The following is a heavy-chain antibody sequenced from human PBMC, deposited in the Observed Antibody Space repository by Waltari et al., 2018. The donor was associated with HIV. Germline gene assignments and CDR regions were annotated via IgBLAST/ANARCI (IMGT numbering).Heavy chain of an antibody. CDR1: GFTFITYG. CDR2: MPYDGATR. J-gene: IGHJ4*02. V-gene: IGHV3-30*02. Sequence: QVQLVESGGGVVQHGRSLRLSCAASGFTFITYGMHWCRQAPGKGLGWVACMPYDGATRFDGESVSGPFTISRDNSRSTWYLQMRSRVPEDTARYYWAKWHCTPADCTSWPLHWGRGTQVTVSS. CDR3: AKWHCTPADCTSWPLH. D-gene: IGHD2-8*01.